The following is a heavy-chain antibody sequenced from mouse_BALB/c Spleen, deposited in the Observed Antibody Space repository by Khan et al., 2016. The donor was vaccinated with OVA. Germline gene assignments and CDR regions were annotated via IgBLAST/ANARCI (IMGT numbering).Heavy chain of an antibody. CDR1: GYSITSDYA. CDR2: ISYSGNT. Sequence: EVQLVESGPGLVKPSQSLSLTCTVTGYSITSDYAWNWIRQFPGNKLEWMGFISYSGNTKYNPSLKSRISITRDTSKNQFFLQLNSVTTDDTATYYCARVYGGYFDYWGQGTTLTVSS. V-gene: IGHV3-2*02. CDR3: ARVYGGYFDY. D-gene: IGHD1-1*01. J-gene: IGHJ2*01.